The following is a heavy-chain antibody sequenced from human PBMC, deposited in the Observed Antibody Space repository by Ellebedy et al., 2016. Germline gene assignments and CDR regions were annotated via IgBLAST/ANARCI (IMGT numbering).Heavy chain of an antibody. J-gene: IGHJ6*02. Sequence: GESLKISXAASGFTFSSYWMSWVRQAPGKGLEWVANIKQDGSEKYYVDSVKGRFTISRDNAKNSLYLQMNSLRAEDTAVYYCAREKLARALYYYYYGMDVWGQGTTVTVSS. D-gene: IGHD6-13*01. CDR3: AREKLARALYYYYYGMDV. V-gene: IGHV3-7*01. CDR1: GFTFSSYW. CDR2: IKQDGSEK.